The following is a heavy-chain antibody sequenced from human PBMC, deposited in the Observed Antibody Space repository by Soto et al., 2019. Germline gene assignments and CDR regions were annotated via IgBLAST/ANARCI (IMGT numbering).Heavy chain of an antibody. D-gene: IGHD2-15*01. J-gene: IGHJ4*02. CDR3: ARVLPTLGYCSGGSCRVFDY. V-gene: IGHV4-31*03. CDR1: GGSISSGGYY. CDR2: IYYSGST. Sequence: SETLSLTCTVSGGSISSGGYYWSWIRQHPGKGLEWIGYIYYSGSTYYNPSLKSRVTISVDTSKNQFSLKLSSVTAADTAVYYCARVLPTLGYCSGGSCRVFDYWGQGTLVTVSS.